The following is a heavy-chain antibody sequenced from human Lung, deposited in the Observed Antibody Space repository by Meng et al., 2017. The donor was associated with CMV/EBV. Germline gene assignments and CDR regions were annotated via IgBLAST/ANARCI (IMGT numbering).Heavy chain of an antibody. CDR2: IYYSGST. V-gene: IGHV4-59*08. Sequence: QPQESRTGLVKPSDTLSPTCTLAGSSITNYSWCWIRQPLGQGLECIGHIYYSGSTKCSPTLQSRVTISVNKSKNQFSLRLSSMTAADTAGYYCARRTRDGYNLRDYYFDYWGQGTLVTVSS. CDR3: ARRTRDGYNLRDYYFDY. CDR1: GSSITNYS. D-gene: IGHD5-24*01. J-gene: IGHJ4*02.